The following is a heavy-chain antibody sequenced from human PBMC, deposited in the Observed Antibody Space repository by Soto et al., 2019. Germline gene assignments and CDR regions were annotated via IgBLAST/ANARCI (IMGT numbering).Heavy chain of an antibody. V-gene: IGHV3-33*01. CDR2: IWYDGSNK. Sequence: PGGSLRLSCAASGFTFSSYGMHWVRQAPGKGLEWVAVIWYDGSNKYYADSVKGRFTISRDNSKNTLYLQMNSLRAEDTAVYYCASARDRERRLVSLDYWGKGTLVTVSS. CDR3: ASARDRERRLVSLDY. D-gene: IGHD6-19*01. CDR1: GFTFSSYG. J-gene: IGHJ4*02.